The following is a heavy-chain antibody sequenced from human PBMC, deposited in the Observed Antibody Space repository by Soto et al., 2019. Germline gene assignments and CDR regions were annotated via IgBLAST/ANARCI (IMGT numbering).Heavy chain of an antibody. J-gene: IGHJ5*02. D-gene: IGHD4-17*01. CDR3: AKDAISGDGIWLMDS. V-gene: IGHV3-23*01. Sequence: GGSLRLSFAASGFTFRNYAMTWARQSPGQGLEWVSSLLRSGSSAYYADSVRGRFTISSDTPANSLYLQMDNLRAEDTAIYYCAKDAISGDGIWLMDSWGQGTVVTVSS. CDR2: LLRSGSSA. CDR1: GFTFRNYA.